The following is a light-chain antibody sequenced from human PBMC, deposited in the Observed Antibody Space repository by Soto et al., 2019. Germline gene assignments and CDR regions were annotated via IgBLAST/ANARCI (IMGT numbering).Light chain of an antibody. CDR1: SSDVGGYNY. Sequence: QSALTQPASVSGSPGQSITISCTGTSSDVGGYNYVSWYQQHPGKAPKLIIYEVSHRPSGASNHFSGYKSGNTASLTISGLQAEDEADYHCSSYTATSTPCVCGIGTKVTAL. CDR2: EVS. J-gene: IGLJ1*01. CDR3: SSYTATSTPCV. V-gene: IGLV2-14*01.